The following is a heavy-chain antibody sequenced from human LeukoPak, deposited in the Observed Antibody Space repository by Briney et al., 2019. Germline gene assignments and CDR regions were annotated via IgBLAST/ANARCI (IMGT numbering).Heavy chain of an antibody. D-gene: IGHD3-10*01. V-gene: IGHV3-7*03. J-gene: IGHJ4*02. CDR1: GFTFSSYW. CDR2: IKKDGSEK. CDR3: ARVPLWFGKTIFDY. Sequence: PGGSLRLSCAASGFTFSSYWMSWVRQAPGKGLEWVSNIKKDGSEKYYVDSVKGRFTISRDNAKNSLYLQMNSLRAEDTAVYYCARVPLWFGKTIFDYWGQGTLVTVSS.